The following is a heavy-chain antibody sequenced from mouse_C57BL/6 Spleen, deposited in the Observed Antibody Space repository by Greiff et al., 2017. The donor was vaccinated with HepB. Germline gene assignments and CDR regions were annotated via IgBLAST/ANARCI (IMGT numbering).Heavy chain of an antibody. J-gene: IGHJ1*03. V-gene: IGHV14-3*01. D-gene: IGHD1-1*01. CDR3: AKIHHYYGSSYWYFDV. CDR1: GFNIKNTY. Sequence: VQLQQSVAELVRPGASVKLSCTASGFNIKNTYMHWVKQRPEQGLEWIGRIDPANGNTKYAPKFQGKATITADTSSNTAYLQLSSLTSEDTAIYYCAKIHHYYGSSYWYFDVWGTGTTVTVSS. CDR2: IDPANGNT.